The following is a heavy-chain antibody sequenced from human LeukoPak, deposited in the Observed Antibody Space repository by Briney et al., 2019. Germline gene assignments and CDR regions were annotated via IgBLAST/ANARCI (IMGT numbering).Heavy chain of an antibody. Sequence: GGSLRLSCAASGFTVSSNYMSWVRQAPGKGLEWVSVIYSGGSTYYADSVKVRFAISRDSSNNTLYLQMNSLRAEDTAVYYCARGRNYYGSGISDYWGQGTLVTVSS. D-gene: IGHD3-10*01. CDR2: IYSGGST. CDR3: ARGRNYYGSGISDY. V-gene: IGHV3-66*01. J-gene: IGHJ4*02. CDR1: GFTVSSNY.